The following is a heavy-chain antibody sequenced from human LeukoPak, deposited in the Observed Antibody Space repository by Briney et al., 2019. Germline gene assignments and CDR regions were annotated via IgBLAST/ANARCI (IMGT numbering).Heavy chain of an antibody. D-gene: IGHD6-19*01. V-gene: IGHV4-4*07. CDR3: ARDGGIAVAGTFGAFDI. CDR1: GGSISSYY. J-gene: IGHJ3*02. CDR2: IYTSGST. Sequence: PSETLSLTCTVSGGSISSYYWSWIRQPAGKGLEWIGRIYTSGSTNYNPSLKSRVTMSVDTSKNQFSLKLSSVTAADTAVYYCARDGGIAVAGTFGAFDIWGQGTMVTVSS.